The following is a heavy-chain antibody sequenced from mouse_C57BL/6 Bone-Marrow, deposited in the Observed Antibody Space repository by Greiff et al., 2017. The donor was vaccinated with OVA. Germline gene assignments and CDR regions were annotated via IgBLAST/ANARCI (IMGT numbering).Heavy chain of an antibody. J-gene: IGHJ3*01. CDR1: GYAFSSSW. CDR3: ARKDLPEVWFAY. D-gene: IGHD2-14*01. CDR2: IYPGDGDT. V-gene: IGHV1-82*01. Sequence: VQLQQSGPELVKPGASVKISCKASGYAFSSSWMNWVKQRPGKGLEWIGRIYPGDGDTNYNGKFKGKATLTADKSSSTAYMQLSSLTSEDSAVYYCARKDLPEVWFAYWGQGTLVTVSA.